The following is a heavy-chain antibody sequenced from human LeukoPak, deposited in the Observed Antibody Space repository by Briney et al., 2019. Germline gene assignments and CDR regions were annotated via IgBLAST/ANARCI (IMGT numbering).Heavy chain of an antibody. CDR1: GGSISSYY. CDR2: IYNSGST. D-gene: IGHD6-13*01. CDR3: ARLYSSSLGRVFDY. V-gene: IGHV4-59*01. J-gene: IGHJ4*02. Sequence: SETLSLTCTISGGSISSYYWSWIRQPPGKGLEWIGYIYNSGSTNYNPSLKSRVTISVDTSKNQFSLKLSSVTAADTAVYYCARLYSSSLGRVFDYWGQGTLVTVSS.